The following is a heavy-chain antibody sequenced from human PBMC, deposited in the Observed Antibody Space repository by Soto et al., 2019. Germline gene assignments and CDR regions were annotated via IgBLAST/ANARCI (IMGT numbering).Heavy chain of an antibody. V-gene: IGHV1-3*01. D-gene: IGHD2-21*02. CDR3: ARSIVVVTALDN. CDR1: GYTFTSYA. Sequence: QVQLVQSGAEAKKPGASVKVSCKASGYTFTSYAMHCVRQAPGPRLEWMGWINAGNRNTKYSQKFQGRVTITRDTSASTAYSEMSSLRSEDTAVYYCARSIVVVTALDNWGQGILVTVSS. CDR2: INAGNRNT. J-gene: IGHJ4*02.